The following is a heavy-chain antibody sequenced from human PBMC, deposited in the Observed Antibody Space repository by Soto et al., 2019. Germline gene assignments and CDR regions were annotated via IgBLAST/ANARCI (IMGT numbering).Heavy chain of an antibody. CDR2: IYRTGST. J-gene: IGHJ4*02. V-gene: IGHV4-4*02. CDR1: GGSFTSNNW. CDR3: ASRDPGTSVDY. D-gene: IGHD1-7*01. Sequence: SETLSLTCGVVGGSFTSNNWWPWVRQPPGQGLEWIGEIYRTGSTNYNPSLKSRVTISLDKSENQFSLKVTSLTAADTAVYYCASRDPGTSVDYWGQGTLVTVPQ.